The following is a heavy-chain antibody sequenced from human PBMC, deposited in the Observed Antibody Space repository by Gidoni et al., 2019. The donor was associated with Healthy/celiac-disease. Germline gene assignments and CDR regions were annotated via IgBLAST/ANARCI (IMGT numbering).Heavy chain of an antibody. Sequence: QLQLQESGSGLVKPSQTLTLTCAVPRGSISSGCYSWSWIRQPPGKGLEWIGYIYHSGSTYYNPSLKSRVTISVDRSKNQFSLKLSSVTAADTAVYYCARVLDGYNYSYYYGMDVWGRGTTVTVSS. J-gene: IGHJ6*02. CDR1: RGSISSGCYS. V-gene: IGHV4-30-2*01. CDR3: ARVLDGYNYSYYYGMDV. D-gene: IGHD5-12*01. CDR2: IYHSGST.